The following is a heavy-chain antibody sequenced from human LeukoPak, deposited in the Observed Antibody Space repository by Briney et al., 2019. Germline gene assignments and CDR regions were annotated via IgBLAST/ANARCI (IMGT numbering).Heavy chain of an antibody. V-gene: IGHV4-34*01. CDR3: ARGARYSGSYYVY. Sequence: SETLSLTCAVYGGCFSGYYWSWIRQPPGKGLEWMGEINHSGSTNYNPSLKSRVTTSVDTSKNQFSLKLTSVTAADTAVYYCARGARYSGSYYVYWGQGTLVTVSS. CDR2: INHSGST. CDR1: GGCFSGYY. D-gene: IGHD1-26*01. J-gene: IGHJ4*02.